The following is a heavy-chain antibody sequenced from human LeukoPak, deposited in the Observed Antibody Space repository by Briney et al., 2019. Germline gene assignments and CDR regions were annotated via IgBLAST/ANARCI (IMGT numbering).Heavy chain of an antibody. CDR2: LTRSGLTP. V-gene: IGHV3-23*01. J-gene: IGHJ4*02. CDR3: AKDRPNFYETSGAYYKPKGDF. CDR1: GFTFNTHA. Sequence: PGGSLRLSCEASGFTFNTHAMSWLRQAPEKGLEWAASLTRSGLTPYYADSVRGRFTISRDNSKNTLYLQMNSLRGVDTAVYYCAKDRPNFYETSGAYYKPKGDFWGQGSLVTVSS. D-gene: IGHD3-10*01.